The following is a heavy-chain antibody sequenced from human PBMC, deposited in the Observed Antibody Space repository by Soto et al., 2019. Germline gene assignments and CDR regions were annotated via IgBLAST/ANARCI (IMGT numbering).Heavy chain of an antibody. CDR2: VAAGGGHT. D-gene: IGHD3-16*02. J-gene: IGHJ4*02. Sequence: RLSCVASGFSFDKYAMAWVRQAPGKGLEWVSHVAAGGGHTYYAESVKGRFTISRDNSKNTLFLQINTLRAGDTAIYFCARRTSFLGAFDYWGQGVLVTVSS. CDR3: ARRTSFLGAFDY. CDR1: GFSFDKYA. V-gene: IGHV3-23*01.